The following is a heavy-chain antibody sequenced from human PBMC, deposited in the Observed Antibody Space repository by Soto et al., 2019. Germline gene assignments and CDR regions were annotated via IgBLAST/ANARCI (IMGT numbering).Heavy chain of an antibody. J-gene: IGHJ6*02. CDR3: SRAFTFGGVIRYYYGMDV. CDR1: GFTFSSYG. V-gene: IGHV3-33*01. CDR2: IWYDGSNK. Sequence: QVQLVESGGGVVQPGRSLRLSCAASGFTFSSYGMHWVRQAPGKGLEWVAVIWYDGSNKYYADSVKGRFTISRDNSKNTLDLQMNSLRAEDKAVYYCSRAFTFGGVIRYYYGMDVWGQGTTVTVSS. D-gene: IGHD3-16*01.